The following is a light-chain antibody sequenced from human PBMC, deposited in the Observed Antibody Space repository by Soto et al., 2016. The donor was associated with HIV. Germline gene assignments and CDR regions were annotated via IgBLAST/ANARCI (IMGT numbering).Light chain of an antibody. V-gene: IGKV1-5*03. Sequence: DIQMTQSPSTLSASVGDRVTITCRASQSISNWLAWYQQKPGKAPKLLIYKASSLESGVPSRFSGSGSGTESTLTISSLQPDDFATYYCQQYNSYRTFGQGTKVE. CDR2: KAS. J-gene: IGKJ1*01. CDR1: QSISNW. CDR3: QQYNSYRT.